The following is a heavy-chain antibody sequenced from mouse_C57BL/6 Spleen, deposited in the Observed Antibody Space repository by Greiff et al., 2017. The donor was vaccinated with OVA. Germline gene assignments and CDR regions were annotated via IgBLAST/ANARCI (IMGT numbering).Heavy chain of an antibody. D-gene: IGHD2-4*01. Sequence: VMLVESGPGLVAPSQSLSITCTVSGFSLTSYGVSWVRQPPGKGLEWLGVIWGDGSTNYHSALISRLSISKDNSKSQVFLKLNSLQTDDTATYYCAKQGLAYDYDPFAYWGQGTLVTVSA. CDR1: GFSLTSYG. J-gene: IGHJ3*01. CDR3: AKQGLAYDYDPFAY. CDR2: IWGDGST. V-gene: IGHV2-3*01.